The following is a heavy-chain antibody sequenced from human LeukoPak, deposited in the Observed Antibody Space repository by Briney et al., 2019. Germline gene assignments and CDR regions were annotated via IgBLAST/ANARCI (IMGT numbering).Heavy chain of an antibody. D-gene: IGHD1-26*01. J-gene: IGHJ4*02. CDR1: GFTFSSYA. Sequence: GGSLRLSCAASGFTFSSYAMHWVRQAPGKGLEWVAVISYDGSNKYYADSVKGRFTISRDNSKNTLYLQMNSLRAEDTAVYYCARGPKWELQFIWSDYWGQGTLVTVSS. V-gene: IGHV3-30-3*01. CDR2: ISYDGSNK. CDR3: ARGPKWELQFIWSDY.